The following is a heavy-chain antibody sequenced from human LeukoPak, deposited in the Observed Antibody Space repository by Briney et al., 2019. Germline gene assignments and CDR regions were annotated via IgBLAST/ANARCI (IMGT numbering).Heavy chain of an antibody. V-gene: IGHV3-23*01. D-gene: IGHD6-13*01. CDR3: ARDSAAAVTGYYYYGMDV. CDR1: GFTVSSNY. CDR2: ISGSGGST. J-gene: IGHJ6*02. Sequence: PGGSLRLSCAASGFTVSSNYMSWVRQAPGKGSEWVSAISGSGGSTYYADSVKGRFTISRDNSKNTLYLQMNSLRAEDTAVYYCARDSAAAVTGYYYYGMDVWGQGTTVTVSS.